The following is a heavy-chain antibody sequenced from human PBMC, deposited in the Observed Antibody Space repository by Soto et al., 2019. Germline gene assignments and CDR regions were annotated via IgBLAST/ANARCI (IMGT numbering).Heavy chain of an antibody. J-gene: IGHJ4*02. CDR1: GFTFSSYA. D-gene: IGHD3-10*01. CDR3: ARYITSPDY. V-gene: IGHV3-30-3*01. CDR2: ISYDGSNK. Sequence: QVQLVESGGGVVQPGRSLRLSCAASGFTFSSYAMHWVRQAPGKGLEWVAVISYDGSNKYYADSVKGRFTISRDNSKNPLYLQMNSLRAEDKAVYYCARYITSPDYWGQGTQVTVSS.